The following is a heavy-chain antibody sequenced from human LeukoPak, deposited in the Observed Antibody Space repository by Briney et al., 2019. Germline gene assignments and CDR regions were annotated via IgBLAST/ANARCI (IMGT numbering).Heavy chain of an antibody. D-gene: IGHD5-12*01. Sequence: GRSLRLSCAASGFTFDDYAMHWVRQAPGKGLEWVSGISWNSGSIGYADSVKGRFTISRDNAKNTLFLQMNSLRAEDTAVYFCAVSNGGYGPWGQGALVTASS. CDR2: ISWNSGSI. CDR1: GFTFDDYA. CDR3: AVSNGGYGP. J-gene: IGHJ5*02. V-gene: IGHV3-9*01.